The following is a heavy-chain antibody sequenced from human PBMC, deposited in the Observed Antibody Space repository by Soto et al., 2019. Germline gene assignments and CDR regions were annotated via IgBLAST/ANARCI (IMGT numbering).Heavy chain of an antibody. Sequence: QITLKESGPTLVKPTQTLTMTCTFSGFSLSTSGVGVGWIRQPPGKALDWLALIYWDDDKRYGPSLKIRLTTTKDTSRNQFVLTMTNKNPGETSPYYCAHQSLSVNYFVEWGQGTRVTGAS. CDR3: AHQSLSVNYFVE. CDR1: GFSLSTSGVG. CDR2: IYWDDDK. J-gene: IGHJ4*02. V-gene: IGHV2-5*05.